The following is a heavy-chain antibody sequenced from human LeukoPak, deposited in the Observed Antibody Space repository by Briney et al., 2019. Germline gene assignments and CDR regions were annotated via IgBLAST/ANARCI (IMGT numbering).Heavy chain of an antibody. Sequence: SETLSLTCTVSGGSISSYYWSWIRQPPGKGLEWIGYIYYSGSTNYNPSLKSRVTISVDTSKNQFSLRLSSVTAADTAVYYCARHPGGVVGASFYYGMDVWGQGTTVTVSS. CDR2: IYYSGST. V-gene: IGHV4-59*08. CDR1: GGSISSYY. D-gene: IGHD2-15*01. CDR3: ARHPGGVVGASFYYGMDV. J-gene: IGHJ6*02.